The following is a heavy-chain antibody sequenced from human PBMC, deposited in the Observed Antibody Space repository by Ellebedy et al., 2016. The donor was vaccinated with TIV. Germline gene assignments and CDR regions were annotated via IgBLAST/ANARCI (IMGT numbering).Heavy chain of an antibody. D-gene: IGHD2-8*02. CDR2: ITGSGGKT. CDR3: AKILFDFETGGDYLDY. V-gene: IGHV3-23*01. Sequence: GESLKISCAASGFTFMNYAMTWVRQAPGQGLEWVSVITGSGGKTYYADSVKGRFSISRDNSKNTLYVQMNSLSAEDTAVYYCAKILFDFETGGDYLDYWGQGILVTVSS. J-gene: IGHJ4*02. CDR1: GFTFMNYA.